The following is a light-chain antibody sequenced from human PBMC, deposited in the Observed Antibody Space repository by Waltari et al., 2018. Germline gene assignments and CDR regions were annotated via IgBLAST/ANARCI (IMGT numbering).Light chain of an antibody. CDR2: EVS. Sequence: QSALTQPPSASGSPGQSVPSSCTGTSSDVGGYNYVPWYQQHPGKAPNLMIYEVSKRPSGVPDRFSGSQSGNTASLTVSGLQAEDEADYDCSSYAGSNNFEVFGGGTKLTVL. CDR1: SSDVGGYNY. CDR3: SSYAGSNNFEV. J-gene: IGLJ2*01. V-gene: IGLV2-8*01.